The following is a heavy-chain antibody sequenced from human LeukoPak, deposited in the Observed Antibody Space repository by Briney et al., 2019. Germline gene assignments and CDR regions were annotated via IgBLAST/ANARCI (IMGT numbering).Heavy chain of an antibody. CDR3: AVDCSSTSCYSRPRYWFDP. V-gene: IGHV7-4-1*02. CDR2: INTNTGNP. D-gene: IGHD2-2*02. CDR1: GCTFTSYA. Sequence: ASVKVSCKASGCTFTSYAMNWVRQAPGQGLEWMGWINTNTGNPTYAQGFTGRFVFSLDTSVSTAYLQISSLKAEDTAVYYCAVDCSSTSCYSRPRYWFDPWGQGTLVTVSS. J-gene: IGHJ5*02.